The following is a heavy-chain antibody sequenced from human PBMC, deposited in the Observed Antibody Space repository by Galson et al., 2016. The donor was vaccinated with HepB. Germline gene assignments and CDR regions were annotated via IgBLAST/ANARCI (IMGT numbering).Heavy chain of an antibody. CDR1: GFTFNNYA. V-gene: IGHV3-23*01. CDR3: AKVPHHSTGWPREIDY. Sequence: SLRLSCAASGFTFNNYAMHWVRQAPGQGLEWASGISAGGGTRNYADSVKGRFTVSRDNSKNTLYLQLNGLRADDTAVYFCAKVPHHSTGWPREIDYWGQGTLVIVSS. J-gene: IGHJ4*02. CDR2: ISAGGGTR. D-gene: IGHD6-25*01.